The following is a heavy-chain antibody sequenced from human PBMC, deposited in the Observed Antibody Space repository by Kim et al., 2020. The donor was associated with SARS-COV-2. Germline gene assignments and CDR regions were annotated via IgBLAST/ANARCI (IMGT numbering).Heavy chain of an antibody. J-gene: IGHJ3*02. CDR2: IWYDGSNK. CDR3: AKDFFGIAAAGDAFDI. V-gene: IGHV3-33*06. CDR1: GFTFSSYG. D-gene: IGHD6-13*01. Sequence: GGSLRLSCAASGFTFSSYGMHWVRQAPGKGLEWVAVIWYDGSNKYYADSVKGRFTISRDNSKNTLYLQMNSLRAEDTAVYYCAKDFFGIAAAGDAFDIWGQGTXVTVSS.